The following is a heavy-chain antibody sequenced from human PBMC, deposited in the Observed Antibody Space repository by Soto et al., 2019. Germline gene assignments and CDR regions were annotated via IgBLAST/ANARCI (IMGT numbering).Heavy chain of an antibody. J-gene: IGHJ6*02. CDR2: TKNETDGGTK. Sequence: GGSLRLSCAASGFTFSIAWMRWVSRAQGGGRGWVGRTKNETDGGTKHYHAPIKGRFTISRHDSKNTLYLQMNSLKTEDTAVYYCTTEQGYCSGCTCFYHYYGMDVWGQGTTVTVSS. CDR1: GFTFSIAW. D-gene: IGHD2-15*01. V-gene: IGHV3-15*01. CDR3: TTEQGYCSGCTCFYHYYGMDV.